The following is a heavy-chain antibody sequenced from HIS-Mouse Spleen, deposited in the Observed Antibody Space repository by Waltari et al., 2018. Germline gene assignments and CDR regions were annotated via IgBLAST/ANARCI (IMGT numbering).Heavy chain of an antibody. J-gene: IGHJ2*01. V-gene: IGHV4-39*07. D-gene: IGHD6-13*01. Sequence: QLQLQESGPGLVKPPETLSLTCPVSGGSITSSSYYWGWIRQPPGKGLEWIGSINYSGSTHYNPSLKSGVTISVATSKNQFSLKLSSVTAADTAVYYCAREIPYSSSWYDWYFDLWGRGTLVTVSS. CDR3: AREIPYSSSWYDWYFDL. CDR2: INYSGST. CDR1: GGSITSSSYY.